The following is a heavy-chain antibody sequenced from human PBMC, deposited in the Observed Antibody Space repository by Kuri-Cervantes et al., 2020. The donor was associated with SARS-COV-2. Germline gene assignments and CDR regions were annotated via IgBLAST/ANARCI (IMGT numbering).Heavy chain of an antibody. V-gene: IGHV4-39*01. CDR3: ARQGFSKGGYFDY. CDR2: IYYSGST. J-gene: IGHJ4*02. Sequence: ESLKISCTVSGGSISSSSYYWGWIRQPPGKGLEWIGSIYYSGSTYYNPSLKSRVTISVDTSKNQFPLKLSSVTAADTAVYYCARQGFSKGGYFDYWGQGTLVTVSS. CDR1: GGSISSSSYY. D-gene: IGHD3-3*01.